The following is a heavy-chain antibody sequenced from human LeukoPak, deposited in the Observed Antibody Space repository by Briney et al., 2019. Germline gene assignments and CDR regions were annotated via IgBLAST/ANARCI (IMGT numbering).Heavy chain of an antibody. CDR2: CNSGGNT. CDR1: GGSISSYY. Sequence: SETLSLTCTVSGGSISSYYWSWIRQPAGKGLEWIGRCNSGGNTNYNPSLKSRVTMSVDTSQNQFSLKLTSVTAADTAVYYCARVWIHLYVMDVWGQGTTVTVSS. D-gene: IGHD3-3*01. CDR3: ARVWIHLYVMDV. J-gene: IGHJ6*02. V-gene: IGHV4-4*07.